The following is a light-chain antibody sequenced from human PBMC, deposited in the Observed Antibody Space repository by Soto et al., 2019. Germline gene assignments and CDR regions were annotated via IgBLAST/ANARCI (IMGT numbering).Light chain of an antibody. V-gene: IGKV1-6*01. CDR1: QGIRND. CDR3: LHDYTVGT. CDR2: AAS. J-gene: IGKJ4*01. Sequence: AIQMTQSPSSLSASVGDRVTITCRASQGIRNDLGWYQQKPGKAPKLLIYAASSLKSGVPSRFSGSGSGTDITLTISSLQPEVLASYCYLHDYTVGTFGGGTKVEIK.